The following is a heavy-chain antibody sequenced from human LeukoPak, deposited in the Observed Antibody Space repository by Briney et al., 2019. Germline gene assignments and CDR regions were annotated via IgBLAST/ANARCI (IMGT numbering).Heavy chain of an antibody. J-gene: IGHJ4*02. CDR3: ARGRYMTTVTYDFDF. D-gene: IGHD4-17*01. V-gene: IGHV4-38-2*01. CDR1: GYSLSSGYY. Sequence: SETLSLTCAVSGYSLSSGYYWGWIREPPGKGLGWLGNIYHIGSTYYNPSLKSRVTISVDTSKNQCALKLSSVTAADTAVYYCARGRYMTTVTYDFDFWGQGTLVNVSS. CDR2: IYHIGST.